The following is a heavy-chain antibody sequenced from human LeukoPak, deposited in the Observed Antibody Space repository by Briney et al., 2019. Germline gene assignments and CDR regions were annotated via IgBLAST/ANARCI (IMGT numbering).Heavy chain of an antibody. CDR2: ISGSGGST. CDR3: TKDRSDTDMVYVFDY. J-gene: IGHJ4*02. Sequence: GGSLRLSCAASGFTFSSYAMSWVRQAPGKGLEWVSAISGSGGSTYYADSVKGRFTISRDNSKNTLYLQMMNSLRAEDTAVYYCTKDRSDTDMVYVFDYWGQGSLVTVSS. CDR1: GFTFSSYA. D-gene: IGHD5-18*01. V-gene: IGHV3-23*01.